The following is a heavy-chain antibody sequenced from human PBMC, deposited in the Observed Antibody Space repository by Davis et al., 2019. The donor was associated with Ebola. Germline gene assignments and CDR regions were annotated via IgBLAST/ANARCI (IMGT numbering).Heavy chain of an antibody. V-gene: IGHV3-23*01. CDR2: ISGSGANT. CDR1: KFTFSIYA. CDR3: VRVVSRHPLGTPTRQDFYYYGMDL. Sequence: GESLKISCAASKFTFSIYAMTWVRQAPGKGLECVSGISGSGANTYYADSVKGRFTISRDNSKNTLYLQMNSLRFEDTAVYSCVRVVSRHPLGTPTRQDFYYYGMDLWGTGTTVTVSS. J-gene: IGHJ6*04. D-gene: IGHD2-15*01.